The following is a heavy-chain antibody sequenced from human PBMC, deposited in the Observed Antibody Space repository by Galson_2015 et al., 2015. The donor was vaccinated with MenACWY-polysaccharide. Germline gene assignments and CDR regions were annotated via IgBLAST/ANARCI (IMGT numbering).Heavy chain of an antibody. V-gene: IGHV3-30*18. D-gene: IGHD6-13*01. CDR3: AKDRSSSWALYY. CDR2: ISYDGNTI. CDR1: GFTFSGDG. J-gene: IGHJ4*02. Sequence: SMRISCEASGFTFSGDGMNWVRQAPGKGLEWVTFISYDGNTIYYGDSVRGRFTISRENYKNTLCLQMNRLRTEDTALYYCAKDRSSSWALYYCCQGTLFTVSS.